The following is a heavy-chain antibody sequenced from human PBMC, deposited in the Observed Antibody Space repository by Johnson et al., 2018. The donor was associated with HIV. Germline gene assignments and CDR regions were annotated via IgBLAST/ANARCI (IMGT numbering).Heavy chain of an antibody. J-gene: IGHJ3*02. D-gene: IGHD2-21*02. CDR2: IKQDGSEK. V-gene: IGHV3-7*04. CDR1: GFTFSSYW. CDR3: ARICCGDCWYDAFDI. Sequence: VQLVESGGGLVQPGGSLRLSCAASGFTFSSYWMSWVRQAPGTGLEWVANIKQDGSEKYYVTSVQGRFTISRDNAKTSLYLQMNSLRAEDTAVYYCARICCGDCWYDAFDIWGQGTMVTVSS.